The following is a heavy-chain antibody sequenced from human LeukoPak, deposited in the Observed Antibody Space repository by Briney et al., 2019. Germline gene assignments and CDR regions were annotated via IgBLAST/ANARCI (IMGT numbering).Heavy chain of an antibody. J-gene: IGHJ4*02. Sequence: GGSLRLSCAASGFTFSSYSMNWVRQAPGKGLEWVAVISYDGSNKYYADSVKGRFTISRDNSKNTLYLQMNSLRAEDTAVYYCAKDGPGIDYWGQGTLVTVSS. CDR1: GFTFSSYS. D-gene: IGHD2-21*01. V-gene: IGHV3-30*18. CDR3: AKDGPGIDY. CDR2: ISYDGSNK.